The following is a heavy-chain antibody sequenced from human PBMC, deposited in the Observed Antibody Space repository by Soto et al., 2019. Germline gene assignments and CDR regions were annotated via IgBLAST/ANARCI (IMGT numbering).Heavy chain of an antibody. D-gene: IGHD3-10*01. J-gene: IGHJ6*02. CDR2: ISSSSSYI. CDR1: GFTFSSYS. Sequence: GGSLRLSCAASGFTFSSYSMNWVRQAPGKGLEWVPSISSSSSYIYYADSVKGRFTISRDNAKNSLYLQMNSLRAEDTAVYYCARDPSWFGALESPYYYGMDVWGQGTTVTVSS. CDR3: ARDPSWFGALESPYYYGMDV. V-gene: IGHV3-21*01.